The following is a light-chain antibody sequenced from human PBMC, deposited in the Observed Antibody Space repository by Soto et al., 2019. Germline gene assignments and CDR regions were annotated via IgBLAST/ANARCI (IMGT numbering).Light chain of an antibody. CDR1: QSVSSY. CDR2: DAS. J-gene: IGKJ4*01. CDR3: QQRGT. V-gene: IGKV3-11*01. Sequence: EIVLTQSPATLSLSPGARAPLSCRASQSVSSYLAWYQQKPGQAPRLLIYDASNRATGIPARFSGSGSGTDFTLTISSLEPEDFAVYYCQQRGTFGGGTKVDIK.